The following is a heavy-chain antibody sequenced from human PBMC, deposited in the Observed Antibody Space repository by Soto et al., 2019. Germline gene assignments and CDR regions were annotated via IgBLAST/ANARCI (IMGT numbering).Heavy chain of an antibody. CDR2: IYYSGST. CDR3: AKRYGYGYIDP. V-gene: IGHV4-59*12. Sequence: SETLSLTCTVSGGSIRSDYWSWVRQPPGKGLEWIGYIYYSGSTKYNPSLKSRVTISVDTSKNQFSLKLSSVTAADTAVYYCAKRYGYGYIDPWGQGTLVTVSS. J-gene: IGHJ5*02. D-gene: IGHD5-18*01. CDR1: GGSIRSDY.